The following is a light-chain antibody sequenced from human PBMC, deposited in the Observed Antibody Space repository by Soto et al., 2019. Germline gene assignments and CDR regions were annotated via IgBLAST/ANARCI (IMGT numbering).Light chain of an antibody. Sequence: PGTLSLSPGERATLSCRASQSVSSSYLAWYQQKPGQAPRLLIYDASSRATGIPDRFSGSGSGTDFTLTISRLEPEDFAVYYCQHYGSSRTFGQGTKVDIK. CDR3: QHYGSSRT. V-gene: IGKV3-20*01. J-gene: IGKJ1*01. CDR2: DAS. CDR1: QSVSSSY.